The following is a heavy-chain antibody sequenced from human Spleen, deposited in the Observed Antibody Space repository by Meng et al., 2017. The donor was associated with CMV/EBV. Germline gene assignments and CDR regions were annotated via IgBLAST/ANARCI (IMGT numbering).Heavy chain of an antibody. CDR3: ARVGAYCGGDCYHPR. V-gene: IGHV4-4*02. CDR2: IYHSGST. J-gene: IGHJ4*02. D-gene: IGHD2-21*02. CDR1: GGSLSSRNW. Sequence: QVQGWGAGLLKLSGTPSLTCAVSGGSLSSRNWWSWVRQPPGKGLEWIGEIYHSGSTNYNPSLKSRVTISVDESKNQFSLRLSSVTAADTAVYYCARVGAYCGGDCYHPRWGQGTLVTVSS.